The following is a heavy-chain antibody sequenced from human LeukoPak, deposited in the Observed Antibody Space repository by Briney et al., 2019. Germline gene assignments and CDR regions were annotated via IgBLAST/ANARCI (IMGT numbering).Heavy chain of an antibody. V-gene: IGHV3-11*01. Sequence: GGSLRLSCAASGFTFSDYYMSWIRQAPGKGLEWVSYISSSGGSISYADSVKGRFTISRDNAKNSLYLQMNGLRADDTAVYYCERERDDGTGYHYLNWFDPWGQGTLVTVSS. D-gene: IGHD3-22*01. CDR2: ISSSGGSI. CDR3: ERERDDGTGYHYLNWFDP. CDR1: GFTFSDYY. J-gene: IGHJ5*02.